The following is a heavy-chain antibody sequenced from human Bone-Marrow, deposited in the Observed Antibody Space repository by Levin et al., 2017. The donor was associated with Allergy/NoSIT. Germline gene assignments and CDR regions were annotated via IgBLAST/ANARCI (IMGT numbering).Heavy chain of an antibody. Sequence: GGSLRLSCAASGFTFDDYAMHWVRQAPGKGLEWVSGISWNSGSIGYADSVKGRFTISRDNAKNSLYLQMNSLRAEDTALYYCAKDVAECLYSSSSGALSMEFDYWGQGTLVTVSS. J-gene: IGHJ4*02. V-gene: IGHV3-9*01. CDR2: ISWNSGSI. CDR1: GFTFDDYA. CDR3: AKDVAECLYSSSSGALSMEFDY. D-gene: IGHD6-6*01.